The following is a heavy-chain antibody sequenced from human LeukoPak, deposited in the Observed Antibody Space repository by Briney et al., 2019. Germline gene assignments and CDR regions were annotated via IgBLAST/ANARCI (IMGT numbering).Heavy chain of an antibody. D-gene: IGHD3-10*01. CDR2: ISSSSATI. Sequence: QAGGSLRLSCAASGFPFSSYEMNWVRQAPGKGLEWVSYISSSSATIYYADSVKGRFTISRDNAKNSLYLQMNSLRAEDTAVYYCASLYGSGPNWFDRWGQGTLVTVSS. CDR3: ASLYGSGPNWFDR. J-gene: IGHJ5*02. CDR1: GFPFSSYE. V-gene: IGHV3-48*01.